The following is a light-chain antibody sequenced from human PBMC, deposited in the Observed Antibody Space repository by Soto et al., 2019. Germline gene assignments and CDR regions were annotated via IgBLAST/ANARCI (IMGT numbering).Light chain of an antibody. CDR1: KLGDKY. V-gene: IGLV3-1*01. CDR2: QDS. CDR3: QAWDSSSPPLAGVV. Sequence: SYELTQPPSVSVSPGQTASITCSGDKLGDKYACWYQQKPGQSPVLVIYQDSKRPSGIPERFSGSNSGNTATLTISGTQAMDEADYYCQAWDSSSPPLAGVVFGGGTQLTVL. J-gene: IGLJ2*01.